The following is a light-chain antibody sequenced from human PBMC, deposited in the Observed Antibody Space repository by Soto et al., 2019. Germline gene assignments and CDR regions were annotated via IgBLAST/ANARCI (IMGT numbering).Light chain of an antibody. CDR2: EVS. V-gene: IGLV2-14*01. CDR3: SSYTSSSALVV. J-gene: IGLJ2*01. Sequence: QSALTQPASVSGSPGQSITISCTGSSRDVGGFDYVSWYQQHPGKAPKLMIYEVSDRPSGVSHRFSGSKSGNTASLTISGLQPEDEAEYYCSSYTSSSALVVFGAGTKLTVL. CDR1: SRDVGGFDY.